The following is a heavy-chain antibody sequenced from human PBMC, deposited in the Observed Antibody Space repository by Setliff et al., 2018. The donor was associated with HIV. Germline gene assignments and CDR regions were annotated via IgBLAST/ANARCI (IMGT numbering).Heavy chain of an antibody. J-gene: IGHJ4*02. D-gene: IGHD3-22*01. V-gene: IGHV4-59*01. CDR2: IYYSGST. Sequence: PSETLSLTCTVSDGSFSSDYWTWIRQTPGKGLEWIGYIYYSGSTKYNPSLTSRVTISVDTSKNHFSLKLTSVTAADTAVYYCAKLSHSHDSNGFTVDYWGRGTLVTVSS. CDR3: AKLSHSHDSNGFTVDY. CDR1: DGSFSSDY.